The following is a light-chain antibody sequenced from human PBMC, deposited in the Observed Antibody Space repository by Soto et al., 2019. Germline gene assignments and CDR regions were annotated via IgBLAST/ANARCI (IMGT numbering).Light chain of an antibody. CDR3: KQRSNWPN. V-gene: IGKV3-15*01. Sequence: EIVLTQAPATLAVSPGGRATLSCRSTETISTNLAWFQRKPGQPPRLLIYGSSTRATGVPARFSGSGSGTEFTLTISSLESEDFAIYYCKQRSNWPNFGQGTRLEIK. CDR1: ETISTN. CDR2: GSS. J-gene: IGKJ5*01.